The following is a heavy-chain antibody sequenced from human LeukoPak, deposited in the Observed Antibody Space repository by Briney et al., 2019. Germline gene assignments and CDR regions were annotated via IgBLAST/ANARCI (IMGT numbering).Heavy chain of an antibody. CDR3: AKEGTGSYYYMDV. D-gene: IGHD2-8*02. V-gene: IGHV3-23*01. CDR2: ISGSGITT. CDR1: GFTFSSSA. J-gene: IGHJ6*03. Sequence: GGSLRLSCAASGFTFSSSAMSWVRQAPGKGLEWVSSISGSGITTYYAESVKGRFTISRDNSKNTLYLQMNSLRAEDTAVYYCAKEGTGSYYYMDVWGKGTTVTVSS.